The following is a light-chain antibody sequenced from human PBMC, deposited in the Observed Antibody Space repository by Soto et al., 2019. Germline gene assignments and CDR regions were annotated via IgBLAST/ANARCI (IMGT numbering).Light chain of an antibody. Sequence: DIVMTQSPLSLPVTPGGPASISCRSSQSLLQSNGYSYVDWYLQKPGQSPQLLIFLGSNRASGVPERFSGSGSGTGFTLKISSVEAEDVGVYYCMQALQSPYTFGQGTKLEIK. V-gene: IGKV2-28*01. CDR2: LGS. CDR3: MQALQSPYT. CDR1: QSLLQSNGYSY. J-gene: IGKJ2*01.